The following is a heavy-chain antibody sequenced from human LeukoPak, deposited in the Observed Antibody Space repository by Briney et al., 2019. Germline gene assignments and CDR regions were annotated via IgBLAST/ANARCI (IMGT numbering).Heavy chain of an antibody. CDR2: IYSGGST. J-gene: IGHJ4*02. Sequence: PGGSLRLSCAASGFTVSSNYMSWVRQAPGKGLEWVSVIYSGGSTYYADSVKGRFTISRDNSKNTLYLQMNSLRAEDTAVYYCARDARLYYYGSDTNYFDYWGQGTVVTVSS. CDR1: GFTVSSNY. V-gene: IGHV3-53*01. D-gene: IGHD3-10*01. CDR3: ARDARLYYYGSDTNYFDY.